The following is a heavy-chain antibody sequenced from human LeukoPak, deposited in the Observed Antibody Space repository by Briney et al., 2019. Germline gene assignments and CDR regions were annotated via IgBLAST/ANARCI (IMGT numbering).Heavy chain of an antibody. V-gene: IGHV3-30*02. J-gene: IGHJ5*02. CDR3: AKVTPYYGDIMWFDP. CDR2: IRYDGSNK. Sequence: PGGSLRLSCSASGFTFSSYGMHWVRQAPGKGLEWVSFIRYDGSNKYYADSVKGRLTISRDNSKNTLYLQMNSLRAEDTAVYYCAKVTPYYGDIMWFDPWGQGTLVTVSS. CDR1: GFTFSSYG. D-gene: IGHD4-17*01.